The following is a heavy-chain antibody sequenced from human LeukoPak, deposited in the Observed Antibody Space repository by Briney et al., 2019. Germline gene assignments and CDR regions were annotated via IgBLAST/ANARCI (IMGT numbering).Heavy chain of an antibody. Sequence: GGSLRLSCAASGFIVNAYAMSWFRQAPGKGLAWVSLIYSDGVTQYSDSVKGRFTISRDNSKNTLYLQMNSLRDEDTAVYFCARDRAEGKTWVEFDPWGQGTLVTVSS. CDR3: ARDRAEGKTWVEFDP. V-gene: IGHV3-66*02. CDR1: GFIVNAYA. J-gene: IGHJ5*02. CDR2: IYSDGVT.